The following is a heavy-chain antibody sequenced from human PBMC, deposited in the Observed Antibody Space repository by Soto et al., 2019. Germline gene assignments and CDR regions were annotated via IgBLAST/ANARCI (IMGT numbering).Heavy chain of an antibody. Sequence: GGSLRLSCAASGFTFSSYEMNWVRQAPGKGLEWVSYTSSSGSTIYYADSVKGRFTISRDNAKNSLYLQMNSLRAEDTAVYYCARDQSYGSGYYGMDVWGQGTTVTVSS. CDR2: TSSSGSTI. V-gene: IGHV3-48*03. CDR3: ARDQSYGSGYYGMDV. J-gene: IGHJ6*02. CDR1: GFTFSSYE. D-gene: IGHD3-10*01.